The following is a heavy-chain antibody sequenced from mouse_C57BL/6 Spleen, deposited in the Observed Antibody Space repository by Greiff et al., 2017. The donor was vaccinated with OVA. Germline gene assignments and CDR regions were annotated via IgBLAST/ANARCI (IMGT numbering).Heavy chain of an antibody. V-gene: IGHV2-6*03. CDR3: ARENSHYYGSSDWYFDV. D-gene: IGHD1-1*01. CDR2: IWSDGST. CDR1: GFSLTSYG. J-gene: IGHJ1*03. Sequence: VQRVESGPGLVAPSQSLSITCTVSGFSLTSYGVHWVRQPPGKGLEWLVVIWSDGSTTYNSALKSRLSISKDNSKSQVFLKMNSLQTDDTAMYYCARENSHYYGSSDWYFDVWGTGTTVTVSS.